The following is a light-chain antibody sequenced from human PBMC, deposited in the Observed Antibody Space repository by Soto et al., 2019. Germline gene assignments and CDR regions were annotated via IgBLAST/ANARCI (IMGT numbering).Light chain of an antibody. CDR2: GAS. CDR1: QSVSSSY. J-gene: IGKJ5*01. Sequence: EIVLTQSPGTLALSPWERATLSYRASQSVSSSYLAWYQQKPGQPTRLLIYGASSRANGIPDRFSGSGSGTDFTLTLSRLEPEDFAVYYCQQYNNWHPITFGQGTRLEIK. CDR3: QQYNNWHPIT. V-gene: IGKV3-20*01.